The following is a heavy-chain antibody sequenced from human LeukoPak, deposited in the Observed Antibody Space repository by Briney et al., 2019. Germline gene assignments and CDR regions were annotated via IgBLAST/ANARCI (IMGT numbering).Heavy chain of an antibody. V-gene: IGHV1-8*01. CDR3: ARGPNYSAYVDH. Sequence: GASVKVSCKTSGYTFTSYDINWVRQATGQGLEWMGWMNPNSGNTGYAQKFQGRVTMTRNTSISTAYMELSSLRSEDTAVYYCARGPNYSAYVDHWGQGTLVTVSS. D-gene: IGHD4/OR15-4a*01. CDR1: GYTFTSYD. J-gene: IGHJ4*02. CDR2: MNPNSGNT.